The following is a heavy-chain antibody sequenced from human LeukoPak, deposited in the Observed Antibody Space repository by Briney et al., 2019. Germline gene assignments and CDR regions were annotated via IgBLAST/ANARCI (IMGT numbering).Heavy chain of an antibody. V-gene: IGHV3-48*03. D-gene: IGHD4-17*01. CDR2: ISSSCSRI. J-gene: IGHJ4*02. Sequence: GGSLRLSCAASGFTFSSYEMNWVRQAPGKWLEWVSYISSSCSRIYYADSVQGRFAISRDNAKNSLYLQMNSLRAEHTAIYYCALTYGDHKPPFDYWGQGTLVTVSS. CDR1: GFTFSSYE. CDR3: ALTYGDHKPPFDY.